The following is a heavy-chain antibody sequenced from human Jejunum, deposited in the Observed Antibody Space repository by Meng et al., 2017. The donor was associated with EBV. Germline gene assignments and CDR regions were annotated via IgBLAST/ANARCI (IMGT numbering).Heavy chain of an antibody. CDR1: GYTFIDYH. CDR2: LNPNNGAT. J-gene: IGHJ1*01. D-gene: IGHD6-25*01. Sequence: GQVSQSWAEVQKPGASVKLSCKTSGYTFIDYHVHWVLQAPGQGLEWMGILNPNNGATSYAQRIRGRVTMTRDTSTSTVYMELSGLTSEDTATYYCVGWAARDGEYFHHWGRGTLVTVSS. V-gene: IGHV1-46*01. CDR3: VGWAARDGEYFHH.